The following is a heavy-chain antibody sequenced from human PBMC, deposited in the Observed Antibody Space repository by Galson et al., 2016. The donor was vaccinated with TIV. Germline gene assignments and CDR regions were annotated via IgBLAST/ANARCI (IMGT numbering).Heavy chain of an antibody. CDR1: GYTLSTYY. J-gene: IGHJ4*02. CDR3: ARRFYFDY. Sequence: SVKVSCKASGYTLSTYYMHWLRQAPGQGLEWMGIIDPSVGSTTYSQKFQGRVTMTSDTSTSTVYMELTSLKSEDTAVYYCARRFYFDYWGQGTLVIVSS. V-gene: IGHV1-46*01. CDR2: IDPSVGST.